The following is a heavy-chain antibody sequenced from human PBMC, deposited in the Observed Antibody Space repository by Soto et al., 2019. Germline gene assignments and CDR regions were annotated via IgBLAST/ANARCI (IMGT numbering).Heavy chain of an antibody. CDR2: ISGSGGST. Sequence: RGSLRLSCAASGFTFSSFWMHWVRQAPGEGLEWVSAISGSGGSTYYADSVKGRFTISRDNSKNTLYLQMNSLRAEDKAVYYCAYSSTPFDYWGQGTLVTVSS. CDR1: GFTFSSFW. D-gene: IGHD6-13*01. V-gene: IGHV3-23*01. CDR3: AYSSTPFDY. J-gene: IGHJ4*02.